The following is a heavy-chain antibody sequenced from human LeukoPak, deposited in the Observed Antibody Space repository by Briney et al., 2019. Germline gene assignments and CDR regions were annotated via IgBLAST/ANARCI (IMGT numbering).Heavy chain of an antibody. J-gene: IGHJ3*02. D-gene: IGHD3-22*01. Sequence: ASVKVSCKASGGTFSSYAISWVRQAPGQGLEWMEGISPIFGTANYAQKFQGRVTITADKSTSTAYMELSSLRSEDTAVYYCARATFHYYDSSGLDAFDIWGQGTMVTVSS. CDR3: ARATFHYYDSSGLDAFDI. CDR2: ISPIFGTA. CDR1: GGTFSSYA. V-gene: IGHV1-69*06.